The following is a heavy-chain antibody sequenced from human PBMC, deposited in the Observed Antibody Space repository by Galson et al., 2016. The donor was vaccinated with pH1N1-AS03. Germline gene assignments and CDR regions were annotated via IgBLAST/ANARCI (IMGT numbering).Heavy chain of an antibody. CDR2: IDWDDDK. V-gene: IGHV2-70*11. Sequence: PALVKPTQTLTLTCTFSGFSLSTSGMCVSWIRQPLGKALEWLARIDWDDDKYYSTSLKTRHTISKDTPKNQVVLTMTNLEPVDTATYYCARMRDYGYLRDAFDIWGQGTMVTVSS. CDR1: GFSLSTSGMC. CDR3: ARMRDYGYLRDAFDI. J-gene: IGHJ3*02. D-gene: IGHD4-17*01.